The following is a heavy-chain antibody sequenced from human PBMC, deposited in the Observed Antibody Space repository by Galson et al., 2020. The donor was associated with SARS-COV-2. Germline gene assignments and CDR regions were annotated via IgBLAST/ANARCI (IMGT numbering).Heavy chain of an antibody. CDR3: ARDGIYSNGDPICDI. J-gene: IGHJ3*02. CDR1: GFTFSRYW. Sequence: GGSLSLSCAASGFTFSRYWMHWVRQAPGKGLVWVSRINSDGSGTTYADSVKGRFTISRDNAKNTVYLQMNSLRVEDTALYYCARDGIYSNGDPICDIWGQGTMVTVSS. V-gene: IGHV3-74*01. D-gene: IGHD3-22*01. CDR2: INSDGSGT.